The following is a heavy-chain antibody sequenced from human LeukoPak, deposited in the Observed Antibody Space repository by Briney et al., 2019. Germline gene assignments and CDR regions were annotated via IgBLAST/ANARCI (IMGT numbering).Heavy chain of an antibody. Sequence: PGGSLRLSCAASGFTFSSYWMSWARQAPGKGLEWVANIKQDGSEKYYVDSVKGRFTISRDNAKNSLYLQMNSLRVEDTALYYCARETAMATWAFDIWGQGTMVTVSS. J-gene: IGHJ3*02. CDR3: ARETAMATWAFDI. CDR2: IKQDGSEK. D-gene: IGHD5-18*01. V-gene: IGHV3-7*01. CDR1: GFTFSSYW.